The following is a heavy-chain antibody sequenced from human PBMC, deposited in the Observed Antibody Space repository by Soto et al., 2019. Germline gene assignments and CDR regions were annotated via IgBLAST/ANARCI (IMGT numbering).Heavy chain of an antibody. Sequence: SVKTSCKASGGSFSSYAISWVRQAPGQGLEWMGGIIPIFGTANYAQKFQGRVTITADKSTSTAYMELSSLRSEDTAVYYCAKRITGSLYFDYWGQGTLVTVSS. V-gene: IGHV1-69*06. D-gene: IGHD1-20*01. CDR2: IIPIFGTA. CDR3: AKRITGSLYFDY. CDR1: GGSFSSYA. J-gene: IGHJ4*02.